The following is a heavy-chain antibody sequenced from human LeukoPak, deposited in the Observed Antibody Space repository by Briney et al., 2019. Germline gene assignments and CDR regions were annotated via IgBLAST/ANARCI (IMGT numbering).Heavy chain of an antibody. J-gene: IGHJ5*02. V-gene: IGHV4-39*01. CDR3: GRCSSGSYNWFDP. CDR1: GGSISSSSYY. D-gene: IGHD1-26*01. Sequence: PSETLSLTRTVSGGSISSSSYYWAWIRQPLGKGLEWIGSMYYSGNTYYNPSLKSRVTISADTSKNQFSMKLSSVTAADTAVYYCGRCSSGSYNWFDPWGQGTLVTVSS. CDR2: MYYSGNT.